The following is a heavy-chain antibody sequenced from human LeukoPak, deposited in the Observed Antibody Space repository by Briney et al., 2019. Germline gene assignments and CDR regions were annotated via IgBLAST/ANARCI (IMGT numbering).Heavy chain of an antibody. Sequence: GGSLRLSCAASGFTFSDYYMSWIRQAPGKGLEWVPYISSSSSYTNYADSVKGRFTISRDNAKNSLYLQMNSLRAEDTAVYYCARDRVRGGYSYGLFDYWGQGTLVTVSS. J-gene: IGHJ4*02. CDR2: ISSSSSYT. D-gene: IGHD5-18*01. V-gene: IGHV3-11*06. CDR1: GFTFSDYY. CDR3: ARDRVRGGYSYGLFDY.